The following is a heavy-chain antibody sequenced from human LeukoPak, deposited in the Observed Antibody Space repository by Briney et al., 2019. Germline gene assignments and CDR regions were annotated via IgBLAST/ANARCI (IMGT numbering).Heavy chain of an antibody. CDR3: ARDPGDHYNYYLMDV. Sequence: ASVKVSCKASGYTFTGYYMHWVRQAPGQGLEWMGWINPKTGGTNYAQRFQGRVTMTRDTSINTAYMELNSLRSDDPAVYYCARDPGDHYNYYLMDVWGKGTTVTISS. CDR2: INPKTGGT. CDR1: GYTFTGYY. J-gene: IGHJ6*03. V-gene: IGHV1-2*02. D-gene: IGHD1-14*01.